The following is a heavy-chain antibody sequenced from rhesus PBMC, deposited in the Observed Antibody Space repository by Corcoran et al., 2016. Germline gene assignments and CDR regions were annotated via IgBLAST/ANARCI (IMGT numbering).Heavy chain of an antibody. CDR2: IGNGGGST. CDR1: GFTFSSYG. Sequence: EVQLVESGGGLVQPGGSLRLSCAASGFTFSSYGMSWVRQAPGKGLAWVSYIGNGGGSTCYADSVKGRFTISRDNAKNTRSLQMNSLRAEDTAVYYCAKDSRVAAAGTGGGFDYWGQGVLVTVSS. D-gene: IGHD6-25*01. V-gene: IGHV3S5*01. CDR3: AKDSRVAAAGTGGGFDY. J-gene: IGHJ4*01.